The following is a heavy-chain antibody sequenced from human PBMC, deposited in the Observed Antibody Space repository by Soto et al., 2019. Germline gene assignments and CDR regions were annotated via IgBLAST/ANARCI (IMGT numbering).Heavy chain of an antibody. CDR2: INHSGST. D-gene: IGHD2-15*01. V-gene: IGHV4-34*01. Sequence: SETLSLTCAVYGGSFSGYYWSWIRQPPGKGLEWIGEINHSGSTNYNPSLKSRVTISVDTSKNQFSLKLSSVTAADTAVYYCARGGIVVVVAATRRYNWFDPWGQGTLVTVSS. CDR1: GGSFSGYY. CDR3: ARGGIVVVVAATRRYNWFDP. J-gene: IGHJ5*02.